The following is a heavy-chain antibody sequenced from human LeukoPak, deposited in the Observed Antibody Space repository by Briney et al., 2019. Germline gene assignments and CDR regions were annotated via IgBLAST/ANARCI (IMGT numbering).Heavy chain of an antibody. D-gene: IGHD2-15*01. Sequence: SETLSLTCTVPGGSISSSSYCWGWIRQPPGKGLEWIGSIYYSGSTYYNPSLKSRVTISVDTSKNQFSLKLSSVTAADTAVYYCARTIAGGYCSGGSCFYDYWGRGTLVTVSS. J-gene: IGHJ4*02. CDR2: IYYSGST. V-gene: IGHV4-39*01. CDR3: ARTIAGGYCSGGSCFYDY. CDR1: GGSISSSSYC.